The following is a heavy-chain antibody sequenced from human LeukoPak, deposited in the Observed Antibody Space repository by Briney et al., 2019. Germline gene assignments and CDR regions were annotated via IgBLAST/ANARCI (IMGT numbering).Heavy chain of an antibody. V-gene: IGHV4-61*01. J-gene: IGHJ6*03. CDR1: GDSISSSYYS. Sequence: PSETLSLTCAVSGDSISSSYYSWSWIRQPPGKGLEWIGYIYYSGSTNYNPSLKSRVTISVDTSKNQFSLKLSSVTAADTAVYYCARDLKREGSPYYYYYMDVWGKGTTVTVSS. CDR3: ARDLKREGSPYYYYYMDV. D-gene: IGHD1-26*01. CDR2: IYYSGST.